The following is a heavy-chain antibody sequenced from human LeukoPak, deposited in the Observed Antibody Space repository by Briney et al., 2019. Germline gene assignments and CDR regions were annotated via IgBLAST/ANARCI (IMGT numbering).Heavy chain of an antibody. V-gene: IGHV5-10-1*01. CDR1: GYSFTNYW. CDR2: IDPSDSYT. D-gene: IGHD6-6*01. CDR3: ARAYSSSRIDS. Sequence: GESLRISCKGSGYSFTNYWINWVRQMPGKGLEWMGKIDPSDSYTNYSPSFQGHVTISADKSISTAYLQWSSLKASDTAMYYCARAYSSSRIDSWGQGTVVTVSS. J-gene: IGHJ4*02.